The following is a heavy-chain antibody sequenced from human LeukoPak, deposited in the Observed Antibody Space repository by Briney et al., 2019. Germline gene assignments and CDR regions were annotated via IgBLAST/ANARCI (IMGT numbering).Heavy chain of an antibody. CDR3: ARSYYGSGSYSPAGY. Sequence: ASVKLSCKASGYTFTSYGISWVRQAPGQGLEWMGWISAYNGNTNYAQKLQGRVTMTTDTSTSTAYMELRSLRSDDTAVYYCARSYYGSGSYSPAGYWGQGTLVTVSS. J-gene: IGHJ4*02. CDR1: GYTFTSYG. CDR2: ISAYNGNT. V-gene: IGHV1-18*01. D-gene: IGHD3-10*01.